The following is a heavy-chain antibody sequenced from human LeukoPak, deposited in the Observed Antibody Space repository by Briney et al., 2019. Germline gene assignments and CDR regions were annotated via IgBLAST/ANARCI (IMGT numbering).Heavy chain of an antibody. D-gene: IGHD2-15*01. J-gene: IGHJ6*02. CDR1: KFTFCSFW. Sequence: PGGSLRLSCEASKFTFCSFWMNWVRLAPGKGLLWVSRINPDGSDTEYADSVKGRFTVSRDNARNTLYLEMRSRSVQDSGLYYCARVRNGYSSGLDVWGPGTWVTVSS. CDR3: ARVRNGYSSGLDV. CDR2: INPDGSDT. V-gene: IGHV3-74*01.